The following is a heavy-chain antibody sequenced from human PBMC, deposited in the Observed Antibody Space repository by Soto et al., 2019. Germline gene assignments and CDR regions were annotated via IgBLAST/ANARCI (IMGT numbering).Heavy chain of an antibody. Sequence: QVQLVESGGGVVQPGRSLRLSCEASGFTFSRYGMHWVRQVPGKGLEWVAVISYDGINKHYADSVKGRFTISRDTSRNTLYLQMNSLRAEDTAVYYCAKDFLPRGVVVTASIDYWGQGTLVTVSS. V-gene: IGHV3-30*18. D-gene: IGHD2-21*02. J-gene: IGHJ4*02. CDR2: ISYDGINK. CDR1: GFTFSRYG. CDR3: AKDFLPRGVVVTASIDY.